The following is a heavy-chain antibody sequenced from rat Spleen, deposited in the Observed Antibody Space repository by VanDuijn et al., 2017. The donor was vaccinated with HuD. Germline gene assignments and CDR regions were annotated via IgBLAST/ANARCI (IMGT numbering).Heavy chain of an antibody. CDR3: TTENYWFAY. J-gene: IGHJ3*01. D-gene: IGHD1-10*01. CDR2: ISFDGSTT. V-gene: IGHV5-20*01. Sequence: EVQLVESGGGLVQPGRSMKLSCAVSGFTFSNYDMAWVRQAPTKGPEWVASISFDGSTTYYRVSVKGRFTISRDNTKSTLYLQMNSLRSEDTATYYCTTENYWFAYWGQGTLVTVSS. CDR1: GFTFSNYD.